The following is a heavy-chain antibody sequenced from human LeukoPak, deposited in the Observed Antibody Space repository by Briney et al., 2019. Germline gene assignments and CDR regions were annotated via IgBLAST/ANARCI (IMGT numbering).Heavy chain of an antibody. Sequence: PGGSLRLSCAASGFTFSSYSMNWVRQAPGKGLEWVSSISSSSSYIYYVDSVKSRFTISRDNAKNSLYLQMNSLRAEDTAVYYCARSLWPQCGMDVWGQGTTVTVSS. J-gene: IGHJ6*02. V-gene: IGHV3-21*01. CDR2: ISSSSSYI. CDR1: GFTFSSYS. D-gene: IGHD2-21*01. CDR3: ARSLWPQCGMDV.